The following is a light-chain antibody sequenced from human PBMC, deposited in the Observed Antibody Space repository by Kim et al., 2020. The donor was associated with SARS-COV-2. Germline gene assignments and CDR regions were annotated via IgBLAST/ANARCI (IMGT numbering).Light chain of an antibody. V-gene: IGKV3-15*01. CDR3: QQYNNWPLT. CDR1: QSVSSS. J-gene: IGKJ4*01. Sequence: EIVMTQSPATLCVSPGERATLSCRASQSVSSSLAWYQQKPGQAPRLLIYGASTRATGIPARFSGSGSGTEFTLTISSLQSGDFAVYYCQQYNNWPLTFGEGPRWIS. CDR2: GAS.